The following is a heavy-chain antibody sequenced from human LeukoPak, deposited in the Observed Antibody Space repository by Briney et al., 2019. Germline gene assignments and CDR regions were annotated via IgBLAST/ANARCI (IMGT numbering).Heavy chain of an antibody. CDR2: IYNSGST. J-gene: IGHJ4*02. CDR1: GGSVSGYY. V-gene: IGHV4-59*02. D-gene: IGHD3-22*01. CDR3: TRGGYYEPIDS. Sequence: SETLSLTCTVSGGSVSGYYWSWIRQTPGKGLEQIGYIYNSGSTNYNPSLEGRVTMSIDTSKNQFSLKLSSVTAADTAVYYCTRGGYYEPIDSWGQGTLVTVSS.